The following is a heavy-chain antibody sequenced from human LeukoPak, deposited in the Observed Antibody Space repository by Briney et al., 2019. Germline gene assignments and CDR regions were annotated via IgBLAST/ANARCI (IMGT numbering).Heavy chain of an antibody. Sequence: GGSLRLSCAASGFTFSSYWMSWVRQAPGKGLEWVANIKQDGSEKYYVDSVKGRFTISRDNAKNSLYLQMNSLRAEDTAVYYCARAGSSSWLYYYYYYYMDVWGKGTTVTISS. CDR1: GFTFSSYW. V-gene: IGHV3-7*04. CDR2: IKQDGSEK. CDR3: ARAGSSSWLYYYYYYYMDV. D-gene: IGHD6-13*01. J-gene: IGHJ6*03.